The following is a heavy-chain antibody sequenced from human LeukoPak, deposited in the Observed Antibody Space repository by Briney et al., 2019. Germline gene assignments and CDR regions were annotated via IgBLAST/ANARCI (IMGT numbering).Heavy chain of an antibody. CDR2: IIPIFGTA. CDR1: GGTFSSYA. Sequence: GASVKVSCKASGGTFSSYAISWVRQAPGQGLEWMGGIIPIFGTANYAQKFQGRVTITADESTSTAYMELSSLRSEDTAVYYCARVGEVYQLLLGSFDYWDQGTLVTVSS. D-gene: IGHD2-2*01. J-gene: IGHJ4*02. V-gene: IGHV1-69*01. CDR3: ARVGEVYQLLLGSFDY.